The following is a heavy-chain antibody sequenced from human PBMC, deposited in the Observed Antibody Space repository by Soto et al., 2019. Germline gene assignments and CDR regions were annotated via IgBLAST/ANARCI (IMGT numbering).Heavy chain of an antibody. Sequence: SETLSLTCTFSGGSISPYYWSWIRQPPGKGLEWIGHIYYSGSTTYSPSLKSRVTISIETSKRQISLKLRTVTAADTAAFYCGRLGCGSYYVFNWFDPWGQGKVVTVSS. J-gene: IGHJ5*02. D-gene: IGHD1-26*01. CDR3: GRLGCGSYYVFNWFDP. CDR2: IYYSGST. V-gene: IGHV4-59*01. CDR1: GGSISPYY.